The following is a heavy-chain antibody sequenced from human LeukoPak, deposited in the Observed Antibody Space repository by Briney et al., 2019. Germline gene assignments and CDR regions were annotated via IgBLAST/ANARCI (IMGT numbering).Heavy chain of an antibody. J-gene: IGHJ4*02. CDR1: GGSISSYY. CDR3: ARQKGDSSSSPDY. Sequence: KPSETLSLTCTVSGGSISSYYWSWIRQPPGKGLEWIGYIYYSGSTNYNPSLKSRVTISVDTSKNQFSLKLSSVTAADTAVYYCARQKGDSSSSPDYWGQGTLATVSS. V-gene: IGHV4-59*08. CDR2: IYYSGST. D-gene: IGHD6-6*01.